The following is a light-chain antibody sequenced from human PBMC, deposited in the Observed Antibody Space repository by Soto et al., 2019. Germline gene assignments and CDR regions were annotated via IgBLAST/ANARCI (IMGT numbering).Light chain of an antibody. CDR1: QGITYY. CDR2: AAS. J-gene: IGKJ4*01. Sequence: DIQMTQSPSSLSAPVGGRVTITCRASQGITYYLAWYQQKPGKVPKLLIYAASTLQSGVPSRFSGGGSGADFTLTISSLQPEDVATYYCQNYNSAPLTFGGGTKVDIK. V-gene: IGKV1-27*01. CDR3: QNYNSAPLT.